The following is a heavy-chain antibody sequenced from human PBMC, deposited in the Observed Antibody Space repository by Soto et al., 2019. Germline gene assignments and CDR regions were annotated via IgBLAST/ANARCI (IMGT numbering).Heavy chain of an antibody. D-gene: IGHD6-13*01. J-gene: IGHJ4*02. V-gene: IGHV3-53*01. CDR3: ASSYSHFDY. Sequence: VGSLRLSCAASGFTVSSNYMSWVRQAPGKGLEGVSVIYSGSSTYYQDSVTARFTISTANSQNTLHLAMNSVRDEDTGVYYCASSYSHFDYWGQGTLVTVSS. CDR2: IYSGSST. CDR1: GFTVSSNY.